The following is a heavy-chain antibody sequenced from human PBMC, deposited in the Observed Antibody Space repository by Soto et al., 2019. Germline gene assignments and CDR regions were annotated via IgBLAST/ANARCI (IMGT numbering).Heavy chain of an antibody. CDR2: IYYSGST. Sequence: SETLCLTCTFAGGTISSGGYYWSWTRQHPGKGLEWIGYIYYSGSTNYNPSLKSRVTISVDTSKNQFSLKLSSVTAADTAVYYCARDVFMGLEDYCYGMDVWGQGTTVTVSS. CDR1: GGTISSGGYY. CDR3: ARDVFMGLEDYCYGMDV. V-gene: IGHV4-61*08. J-gene: IGHJ6*02.